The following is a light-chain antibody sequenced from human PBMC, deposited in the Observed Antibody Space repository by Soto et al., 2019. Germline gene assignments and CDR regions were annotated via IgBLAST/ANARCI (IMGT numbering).Light chain of an antibody. CDR3: QQDGSSPRT. V-gene: IGKV3-20*01. CDR1: QSVSSSY. Sequence: EIVLTQSPGTLSLSPGERATLSCRASQSVSSSYLAWYQQKPGQAPRLLIYGASSRATGIPDRFSGSGSGPDFTLTISRLEPEDFAVYYCQQDGSSPRTFGQGTKVEIK. CDR2: GAS. J-gene: IGKJ1*01.